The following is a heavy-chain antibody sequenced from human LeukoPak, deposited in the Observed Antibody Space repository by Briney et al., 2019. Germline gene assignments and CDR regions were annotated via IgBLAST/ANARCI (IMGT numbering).Heavy chain of an antibody. CDR1: GGSFSGYY. V-gene: IGHV4-34*01. CDR2: INHSGST. CDR3: ARDSGSYRNIYLDY. J-gene: IGHJ4*02. D-gene: IGHD1-26*01. Sequence: SETLSLTCAVYGGSFSGYYWSWIRQPPGKGLEWIGEINHSGSTNYNPSLKSRVTISVDTSKNQFSLKLSSVTAADTAVYYCARDSGSYRNIYLDYWGQGTLVTVSS.